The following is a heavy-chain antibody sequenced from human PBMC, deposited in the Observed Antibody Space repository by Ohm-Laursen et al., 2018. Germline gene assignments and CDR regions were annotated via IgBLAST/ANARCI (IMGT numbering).Heavy chain of an antibody. J-gene: IGHJ4*02. Sequence: ASVKVSCKASGYTFTSYGISWVRQAPGQGLEWMGWISAYNGNTNYAQKFQGRVTMTRDTSISTAYIELSRLRSDDTAVYYCARSLRGSYYFDYWGQGTLVTVSS. V-gene: IGHV1-18*01. CDR2: ISAYNGNT. CDR1: GYTFTSYG. CDR3: ARSLRGSYYFDY. D-gene: IGHD1-26*01.